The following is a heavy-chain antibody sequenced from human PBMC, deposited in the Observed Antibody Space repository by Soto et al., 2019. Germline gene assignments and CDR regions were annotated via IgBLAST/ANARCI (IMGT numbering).Heavy chain of an antibody. D-gene: IGHD2-2*01. V-gene: IGHV3-21*01. CDR3: ARDQGVVVPAAINYYYYYMDV. CDR1: GFTFSSYS. CDR2: ISSSSSYI. Sequence: PGGSLRLSCAASGFTFSSYSMNWVRQAPGKGLEWVSSISSSSSYIYYADSVKGRFTISRDNAKNSLYLQMNSLRAEDTAVYYCARDQGVVVPAAINYYYYYMDVWGNGTTVTVSS. J-gene: IGHJ6*03.